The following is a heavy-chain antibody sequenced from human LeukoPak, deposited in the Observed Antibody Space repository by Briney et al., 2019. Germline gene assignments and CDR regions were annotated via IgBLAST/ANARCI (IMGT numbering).Heavy chain of an antibody. V-gene: IGHV3-74*01. CDR3: AGDPDYGGSSSFDY. Sequence: GGSLRLSCVASGFTFSSYWMHWVRQAPEKGLVWVSRIKSDGSSTSYADSVKGRFTISRDNVKNTLYLQMNSLRGEDTAVYYCAGDPDYGGSSSFDYWGQGPLVTVSS. CDR1: GFTFSSYW. D-gene: IGHD4-23*01. J-gene: IGHJ4*02. CDR2: IKSDGSST.